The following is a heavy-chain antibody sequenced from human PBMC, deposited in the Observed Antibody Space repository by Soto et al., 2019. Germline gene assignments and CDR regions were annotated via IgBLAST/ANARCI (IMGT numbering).Heavy chain of an antibody. Sequence: EVQLVEYAGDLVQPGRSLRLSCAASGFTVSSNYMSWVRQAPGKGLEWVSVIYSGGSTYYADSVKGRFTISRDNSKNTLYLQMNSLRAEDTAVYYCARDRGYYGSGSYYILHYYYGMDVWGQGTTVTVSS. D-gene: IGHD3-10*01. CDR3: ARDRGYYGSGSYYILHYYYGMDV. J-gene: IGHJ6*02. CDR2: IYSGGST. V-gene: IGHV3-66*01. CDR1: GFTVSSNY.